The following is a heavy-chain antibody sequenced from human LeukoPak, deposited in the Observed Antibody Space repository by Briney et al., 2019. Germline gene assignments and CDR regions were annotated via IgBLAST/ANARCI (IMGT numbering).Heavy chain of an antibody. CDR1: GGTFSSYA. CDR2: IITIFGTA. V-gene: IGHV1-69*13. CDR3: AREAIRKNFVPTLRI. J-gene: IGHJ4*02. Sequence: ASVKVSCKTSGGTFSSYAISWVRQAPGQGLEWMGGIITIFGTAKYAQKFQGRVTITADESTTTAYMELSSLRSEDTAVYYCAREAIRKNFVPTLRIWGQGTLVTVSS. D-gene: IGHD3-10*02.